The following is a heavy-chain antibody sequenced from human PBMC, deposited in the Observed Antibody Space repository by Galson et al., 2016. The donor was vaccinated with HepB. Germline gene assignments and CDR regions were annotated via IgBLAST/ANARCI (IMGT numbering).Heavy chain of an antibody. CDR3: AREADCSGTNCYDAMDG. J-gene: IGHJ6*02. CDR2: IGIGGDT. CDR1: GFTLSSHD. Sequence: SLRLSCAASGFTLSSHDMHWVRQATGKGLEWVAAIGIGGDTFYGGSVKGRFTIFRESAQNSLYLQTNSLRPGDTALDYCAREADCSGTNCYDAMDGWGQGTTVTVSS. D-gene: IGHD2-2*01. V-gene: IGHV3-13*04.